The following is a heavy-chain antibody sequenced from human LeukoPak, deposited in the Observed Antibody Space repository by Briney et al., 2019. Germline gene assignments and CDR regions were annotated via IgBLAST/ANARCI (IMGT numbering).Heavy chain of an antibody. J-gene: IGHJ4*02. D-gene: IGHD6-13*01. CDR2: ISYDGSNK. CDR1: GFTFSSYA. CDR3: ARAHIAADPVGVDY. Sequence: GGSLRLSCAASGFTFSSYAMHWVRQAPGKGLEWVAVISYDGSNKYFADSVKGRFTISRDNSKNTLYLQMNSLRAEDTAVYYCARAHIAADPVGVDYWGQGTLVTVSS. V-gene: IGHV3-30-3*01.